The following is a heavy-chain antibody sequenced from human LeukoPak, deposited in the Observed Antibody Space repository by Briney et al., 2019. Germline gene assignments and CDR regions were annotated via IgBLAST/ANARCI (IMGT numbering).Heavy chain of an antibody. CDR3: ARRGDDYLDYWFDP. Sequence: PGGSLRLSCAASGFTFSSYDMHWVRQATGKGLEWVSAIGTAGDTYYPGSVKGRFTISRENAKNSLYLQMNSLRAGDTAVYYCARRGDDYLDYWFDPWGQGTLVTVSS. V-gene: IGHV3-13*01. CDR1: GFTFSSYD. D-gene: IGHD2-21*02. J-gene: IGHJ5*02. CDR2: IGTAGDT.